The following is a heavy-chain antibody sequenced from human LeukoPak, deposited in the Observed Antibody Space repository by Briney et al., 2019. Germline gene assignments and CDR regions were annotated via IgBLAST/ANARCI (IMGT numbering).Heavy chain of an antibody. CDR1: GGSFSGYY. V-gene: IGHV4-34*01. CDR3: ARAQTSLLPDY. D-gene: IGHD3-10*01. Sequence: PSETLSLTCAVYGGSFSGYYWSWIRQPPGKGLEWIGEINHSGSTNYNPSLKSRVTISVDTSKNQFSLKLSSVTAADTAVYYCARAQTSLLPDYWGQGTLVTVSS. CDR2: INHSGST. J-gene: IGHJ4*02.